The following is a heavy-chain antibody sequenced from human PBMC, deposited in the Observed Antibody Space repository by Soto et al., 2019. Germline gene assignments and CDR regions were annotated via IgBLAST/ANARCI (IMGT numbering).Heavy chain of an antibody. D-gene: IGHD4-17*01. CDR1: GVSISSGGYY. Sequence: QVQLQESGPGLVKPSQTLSLTCNVSGVSISSGGYYWSWIRQHPAKGLEWIGHIYYSGSTYYIPSLKSRVTISVDTSKNQFSLKLSSVTAADTAVYYCARGRPDDYGDPDYFDYWGQGALVTVSS. J-gene: IGHJ4*02. V-gene: IGHV4-31*03. CDR2: IYYSGST. CDR3: ARGRPDDYGDPDYFDY.